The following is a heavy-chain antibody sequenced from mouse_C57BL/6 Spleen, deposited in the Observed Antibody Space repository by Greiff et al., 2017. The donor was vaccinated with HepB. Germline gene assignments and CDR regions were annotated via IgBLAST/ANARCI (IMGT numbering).Heavy chain of an antibody. Sequence: VQLQQSGAELVMPGASVKLSCKASGYTFTSYWMHWVKQRPGQGLEWIGEIDPSDSYTNYNQKFKGKSTLTVDKSSSTAYMQLSSLTSEDSAVYYCARCHDGSSSGFAYWGQGTLVTVSA. CDR2: IDPSDSYT. CDR1: GYTFTSYW. D-gene: IGHD1-1*01. J-gene: IGHJ3*01. CDR3: ARCHDGSSSGFAY. V-gene: IGHV1-69*01.